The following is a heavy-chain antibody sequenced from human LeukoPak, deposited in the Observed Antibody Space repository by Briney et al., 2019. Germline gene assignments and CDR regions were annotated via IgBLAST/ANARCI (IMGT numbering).Heavy chain of an antibody. CDR3: ARLYYDFWSGYYRGRPFDY. D-gene: IGHD3-3*01. CDR2: INSSGGST. CDR1: GYTFTSYY. J-gene: IGHJ4*02. Sequence: GASVKVSCKSSGYTFTSYYMHWVRQAPGQGLEWMGIINSSGGSTSYAQKFQGRVTITADKSTSTAYMELSSLRSEDTAVYYCARLYYDFWSGYYRGRPFDYWGQGTLVTVSS. V-gene: IGHV1-46*01.